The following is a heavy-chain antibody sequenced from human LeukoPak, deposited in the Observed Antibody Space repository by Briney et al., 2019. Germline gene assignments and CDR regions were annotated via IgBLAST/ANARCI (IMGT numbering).Heavy chain of an antibody. V-gene: IGHV1-2*02. D-gene: IGHD2-2*01. CDR1: GYTFTGYY. Sequence: ASVKVSCKASGYTFTGYYMHWVRQAPGQGREWMGWINPNSGGTNYAQTFQGRVTMTRDTSISTAYMELSRLRSDDTAVYYCAREGVVPAASDGGFDYWGQGTLVTVSS. CDR2: INPNSGGT. J-gene: IGHJ4*02. CDR3: AREGVVPAASDGGFDY.